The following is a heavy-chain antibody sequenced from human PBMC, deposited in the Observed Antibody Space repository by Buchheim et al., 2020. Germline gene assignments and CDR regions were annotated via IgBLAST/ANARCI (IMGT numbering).Heavy chain of an antibody. D-gene: IGHD6-19*01. J-gene: IGHJ4*02. CDR3: ASPGGSGWFRYYFDY. V-gene: IGHV3-30-3*01. Sequence: QVQLVESGGGVVQPGRSLRLSCAASGFTSSSYTMHWVRQAPGKGLDWGAVISYDGSNKYYTDSVKGRFTISRDNSRNTLYLQMNSLRAEDTAAYYCASPGGSGWFRYYFDYWGQGAL. CDR1: GFTSSSYT. CDR2: ISYDGSNK.